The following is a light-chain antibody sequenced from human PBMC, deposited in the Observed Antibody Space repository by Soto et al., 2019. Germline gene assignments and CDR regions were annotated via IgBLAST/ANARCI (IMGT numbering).Light chain of an antibody. J-gene: IGKJ3*01. Sequence: ETVMTQSPATLSVSPGERATLSCRASQSVSSKLAWYQQKVGQSPRLLIHGASTRATGVPARFSGSGSGTEFTLTISSLQSEDFAVYHCQQYNSWPFTFGPGTKVDIK. V-gene: IGKV3-15*01. CDR2: GAS. CDR3: QQYNSWPFT. CDR1: QSVSSK.